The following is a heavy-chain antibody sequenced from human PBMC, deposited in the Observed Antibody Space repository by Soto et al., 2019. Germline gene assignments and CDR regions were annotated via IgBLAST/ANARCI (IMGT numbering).Heavy chain of an antibody. V-gene: IGHV4-59*01. CDR3: ARAPMVLTRSYFDS. D-gene: IGHD3-22*01. J-gene: IGHJ4*02. CDR2: ISSSGNT. CDR1: DGSISNFY. Sequence: PSETLSLTCTVSDGSISNFYWSWIRQPPGKGLEWIGYISSSGNTNYNPSLKSRVYISVDTSKNQFSLNLTSVTAADTAVYYCARAPMVLTRSYFDSWGQGTPVTVSS.